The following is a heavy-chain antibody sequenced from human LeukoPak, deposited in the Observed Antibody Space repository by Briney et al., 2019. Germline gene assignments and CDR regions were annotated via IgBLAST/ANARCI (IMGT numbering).Heavy chain of an antibody. CDR2: IKSKTDGGTT. Sequence: GGSLRLSCAASGFTFSNAWMSWVRQAPGKGLEWVGRIKSKTDGGTTDYAAPVKGRFTISRDDSKNTLYLQMNSLNTEDTAVYYCTPPAAMVRGVIIDYWGQGTLVTVSS. J-gene: IGHJ4*02. CDR3: TPPAAMVRGVIIDY. V-gene: IGHV3-15*01. CDR1: GFTFSNAW. D-gene: IGHD3-10*01.